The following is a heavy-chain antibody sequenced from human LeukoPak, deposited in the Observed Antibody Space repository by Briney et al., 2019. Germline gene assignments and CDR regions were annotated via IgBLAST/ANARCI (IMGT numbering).Heavy chain of an antibody. CDR2: IKQDGSEK. CDR3: ARDQMYYDFWSGYNGY. D-gene: IGHD3-3*01. CDR1: GFTFSSYW. V-gene: IGHV3-7*01. Sequence: PGGSLRLSCAASGFTFSSYWMSWVRQAPGKGLEWVANIKQDGSEKYYVDSVKGRFTISRDNAKNSLYLRMNSLRAEDTAVYYCARDQMYYDFWSGYNGYWGQGTLVTVSS. J-gene: IGHJ4*02.